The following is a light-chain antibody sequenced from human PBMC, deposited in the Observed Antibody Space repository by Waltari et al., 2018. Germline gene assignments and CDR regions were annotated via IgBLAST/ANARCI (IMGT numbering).Light chain of an antibody. Sequence: QSALTQPPSASGSPGQSVTISCTGSSSDVGNYTYVSWYQQHPGKAPKLMIYEVTKRPSGVPDRFSGSKSGNTASLTVSGLQAEDEADYYCSSYAGSNNLMFGGGTKVTVL. V-gene: IGLV2-8*01. J-gene: IGLJ3*02. CDR1: SSDVGNYTY. CDR2: EVT. CDR3: SSYAGSNNLM.